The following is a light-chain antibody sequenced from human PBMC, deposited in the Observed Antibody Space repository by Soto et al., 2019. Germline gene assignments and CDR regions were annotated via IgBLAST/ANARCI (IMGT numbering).Light chain of an antibody. V-gene: IGLV2-14*01. J-gene: IGLJ2*01. CDR1: SSDVGGYNY. CDR3: SSYTSSNTLV. Sequence: QSVLTQPASVSGSPGQSIAISCTGTSSDVGGYNYVSWYQQYPGKAPKLMIYDVINRPSGVSNRFSGSKSGNTASLTISGLQAEYEADYYCSSYTSSNTLVFGGGTKLTVL. CDR2: DVI.